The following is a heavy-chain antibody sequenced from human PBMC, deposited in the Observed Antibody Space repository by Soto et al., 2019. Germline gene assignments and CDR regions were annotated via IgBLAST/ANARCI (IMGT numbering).Heavy chain of an antibody. J-gene: IGHJ4*02. Sequence: GASVKVSCKASGGTFSSYAISWVRQAPGQGLEWMGGIIPIFGTANCAQKFQGRVTITADKSTSAAYMELSSLRSEDTAVYYCAGATWMATVVKGFDYWGQGTLVTVSS. CDR2: IIPIFGTA. D-gene: IGHD4-17*01. CDR3: AGATWMATVVKGFDY. V-gene: IGHV1-69*06. CDR1: GGTFSSYA.